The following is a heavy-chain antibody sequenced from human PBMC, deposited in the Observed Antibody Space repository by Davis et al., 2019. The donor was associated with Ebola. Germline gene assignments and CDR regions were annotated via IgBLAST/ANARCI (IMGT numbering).Heavy chain of an antibody. CDR1: GGTFSSYA. V-gene: IGHV1-69*05. CDR3: ARGAPHYDFWSGSPYYYYGMDV. CDR2: IIPIFGTA. J-gene: IGHJ6*02. D-gene: IGHD3-3*01. Sequence: SVKVSCKASGGTFSSYAISWVRQAPGQGLEWMGGIIPIFGTANYAQKFQERVTITRDMSTSTAYMELSSLRSEDTAVYYCARGAPHYDFWSGSPYYYYGMDVWGQGTTVTVSS.